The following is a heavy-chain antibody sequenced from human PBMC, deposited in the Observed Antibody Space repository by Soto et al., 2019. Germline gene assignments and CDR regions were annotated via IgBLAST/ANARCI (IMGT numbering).Heavy chain of an antibody. CDR1: GFNFGNYW. CDR2: IKQDGSEK. Sequence: GGSLRLSCAASGFNFGNYWMSWVRQAPGKGLEWVANIKQDGSEKYYVDSVKGRFTISXXXAXXSXXLXMLXXRAXDTAVYYCATSDPGHYWGQGTLVTVSS. CDR3: ATSDPGHY. V-gene: IGHV3-7*03. J-gene: IGHJ4*02.